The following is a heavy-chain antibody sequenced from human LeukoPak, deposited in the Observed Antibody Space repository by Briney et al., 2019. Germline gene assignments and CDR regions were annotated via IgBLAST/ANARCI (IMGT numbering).Heavy chain of an antibody. CDR3: AKQRMSSGWSWFDP. V-gene: IGHV3-23*01. D-gene: IGHD6-19*01. CDR2: ISGSGGST. J-gene: IGHJ5*02. CDR1: GFTFSSYA. Sequence: GGSLTLSCAASGFTFSSYAMSWVRQAPGKGLEWVSAISGSGGSTYYADSVKGRFTISRDNSKNTLYLQMNSLRAEDTAVYYCAKQRMSSGWSWFDPWGQGTLVTVSS.